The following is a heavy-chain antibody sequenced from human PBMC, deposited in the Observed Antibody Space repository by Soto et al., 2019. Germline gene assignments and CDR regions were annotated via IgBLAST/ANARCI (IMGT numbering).Heavy chain of an antibody. J-gene: IGHJ3*02. D-gene: IGHD3-22*01. CDR2: ISYDGSNK. V-gene: IGHV3-30-3*01. CDR1: GFTFSSYA. CDR3: ARDRSSRFWGLLPKLDAIDI. Sequence: QVQLVESGGGVVQPGRSLRLSCAASGFTFSSYAMHWVRQAPGKGLEWAAVISYDGSNKYYADSVKGRFTISRDNSKNTLYLQMNCLRAEDTAVYYCARDRSSRFWGLLPKLDAIDIWGQGTMVTVSS.